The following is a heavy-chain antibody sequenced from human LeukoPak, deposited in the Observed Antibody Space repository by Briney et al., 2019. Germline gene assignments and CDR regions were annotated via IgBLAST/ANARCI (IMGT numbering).Heavy chain of an antibody. CDR1: GFTFSSYW. Sequence: GGSLRLSCAASGFTFSSYWMSWVRQAPGKGLEWVAFIRFDGSNKYHADSARGRFTISRDNSKNTMSLQMNSLRVEDTAVYYCAKDRLNGTYVFDYWGQGTLVTVSS. D-gene: IGHD1-26*01. J-gene: IGHJ4*02. CDR3: AKDRLNGTYVFDY. V-gene: IGHV3-30*02. CDR2: IRFDGSNK.